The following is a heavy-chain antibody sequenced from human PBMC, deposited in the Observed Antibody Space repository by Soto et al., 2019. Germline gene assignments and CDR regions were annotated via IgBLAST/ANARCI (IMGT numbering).Heavy chain of an antibody. CDR2: INHSGST. Sequence: PSETLSLTCAVYGGSFSGYYCTWIRQPPGTGLEWIGEINHSGSTNYNPSLKSRVTISVDTAKNQFSLKLTSVTAADTALFYCVRHAACSTIRCYSGYFDLWGRGTLVTVSS. J-gene: IGHJ2*01. D-gene: IGHD2-2*01. V-gene: IGHV4-34*01. CDR3: VRHAACSTIRCYSGYFDL. CDR1: GGSFSGYY.